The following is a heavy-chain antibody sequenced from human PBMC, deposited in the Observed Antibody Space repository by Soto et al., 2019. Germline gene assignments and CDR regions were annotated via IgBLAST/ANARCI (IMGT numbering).Heavy chain of an antibody. CDR1: GGSISSGGYH. CDR3: GRVMIGTSRHTDSDY. Sequence: KPSETLSLTCTVSGGSISSGGYHWGWIRQTPGKGLEWIGNIDYNGVTYYNPSLKSRVTVSKDTSKNQFSLKVASVTAADTAIYYCGRVMIGTSRHTDSDYWGQGTQVTVSS. CDR2: IDYNGVT. V-gene: IGHV4-39*01. D-gene: IGHD2-2*01. J-gene: IGHJ4*02.